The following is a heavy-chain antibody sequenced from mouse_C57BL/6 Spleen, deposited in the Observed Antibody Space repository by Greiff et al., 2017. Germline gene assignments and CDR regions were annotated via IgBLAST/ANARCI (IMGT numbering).Heavy chain of an antibody. CDR3: ASPYDYGAMDY. Sequence: EVQLQQSGPGLVKPSQSLSLTCSVTGYSITSGYYWNWIRQFPGNKLEWIGYISYDGSNNYNPSLKNRIPITRDTSKNQFFLKLNFVTTEDTATYYCASPYDYGAMDYWGQGTSVTVSS. D-gene: IGHD2-4*01. CDR1: GYSITSGYY. CDR2: ISYDGSN. J-gene: IGHJ4*01. V-gene: IGHV3-6*01.